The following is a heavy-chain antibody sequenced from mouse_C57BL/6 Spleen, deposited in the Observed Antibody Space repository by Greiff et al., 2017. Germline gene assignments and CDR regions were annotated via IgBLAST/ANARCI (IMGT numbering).Heavy chain of an antibody. J-gene: IGHJ1*03. Sequence: VQLQQSGAELVRPGASVTLSCKASGYTFTDYEMHWVKQTPVHGLEWIGAIDPETGGTAYNQKFKGKAILTADKSYSTAYMELRSLTSEDSAVYYCTTYDYDSYWYFDVWGTGTTVTVSS. CDR1: GYTFTDYE. CDR3: TTYDYDSYWYFDV. CDR2: IDPETGGT. V-gene: IGHV1-15*01. D-gene: IGHD2-4*01.